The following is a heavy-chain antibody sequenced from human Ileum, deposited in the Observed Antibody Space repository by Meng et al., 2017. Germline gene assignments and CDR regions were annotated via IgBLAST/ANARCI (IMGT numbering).Heavy chain of an antibody. V-gene: IGHV3-73*02. Sequence: VHVVESGGGLVPPGGSLKLSCAASGFPFSGSPLHWVRQASGKGLEWVGRIEGKANNYATAYAASVKGRFTISRDDLRNTAYLQMNSLKIEDTAVYYCAKVYYDSSGSAYWGQGTLVTVSS. J-gene: IGHJ4*02. CDR1: GFPFSGSP. CDR2: IEGKANNYAT. D-gene: IGHD3-22*01. CDR3: AKVYYDSSGSAY.